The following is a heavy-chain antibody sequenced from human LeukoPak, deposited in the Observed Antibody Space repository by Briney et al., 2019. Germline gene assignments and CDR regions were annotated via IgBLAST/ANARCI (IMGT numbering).Heavy chain of an antibody. CDR1: GGSFSGYY. Sequence: SETLSLTCAVHGGSFSGYYWSWIRQHPGKGLEWIGYIYYSGSTYYDPSLKSRVTISVDTSKNQFSLKLSSVTAADTAVYYCAASKGGGYYANWFDPWGQGTLVTVSS. CDR3: AASKGGGYYANWFDP. J-gene: IGHJ5*02. V-gene: IGHV4-59*06. CDR2: IYYSGST. D-gene: IGHD3-3*01.